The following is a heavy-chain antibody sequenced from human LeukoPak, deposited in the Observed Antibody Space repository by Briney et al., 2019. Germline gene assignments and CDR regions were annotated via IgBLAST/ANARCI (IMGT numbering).Heavy chain of an antibody. CDR2: LNPNRGGT. D-gene: IGHD2-15*01. V-gene: IGHV1-2*02. J-gene: IGHJ3*02. Sequence: ASVTVSCKASGYTFTGYSMHWVRQATGQGLEWMGWLNPNRGGTNSAQKFQGRVTMTRDTSNSTAYMELSRLRSDDTAVYYCTRERYCSGGSCRTDAFDIWGQGTMVTVSS. CDR3: TRERYCSGGSCRTDAFDI. CDR1: GYTFTGYS.